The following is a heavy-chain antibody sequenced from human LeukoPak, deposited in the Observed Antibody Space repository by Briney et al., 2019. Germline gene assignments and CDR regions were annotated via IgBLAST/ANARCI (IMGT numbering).Heavy chain of an antibody. CDR1: GYTFINYF. Sequence: ASVKVSCKASGYTFINYFMHWVRQAPGQGLEWMGVINPRDTSTRYAQKFQDRVTMTRDTSTSTVYMELSGLRSEDTAAYYCARDTNYYTSGSSFDDWGQGTLVTVSS. J-gene: IGHJ4*02. D-gene: IGHD3-10*01. CDR2: INPRDTST. V-gene: IGHV1-46*01. CDR3: ARDTNYYTSGSSFDD.